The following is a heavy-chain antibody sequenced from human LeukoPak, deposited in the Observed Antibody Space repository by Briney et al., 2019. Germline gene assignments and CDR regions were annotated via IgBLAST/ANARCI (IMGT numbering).Heavy chain of an antibody. V-gene: IGHV1-18*01. CDR1: GYTFTTYG. D-gene: IGHD3-16*02. J-gene: IGHJ4*02. Sequence: ASVKVSCKASGYTFTTYGISWVRLAPGQGLEWMGWISAYNGNTNYAQQFQGRVTMTTDTSMSTAYMELRSLRSDDTAVYYCARDLRVWGSYRQPLVYWGQGTLVTVSS. CDR2: ISAYNGNT. CDR3: ARDLRVWGSYRQPLVY.